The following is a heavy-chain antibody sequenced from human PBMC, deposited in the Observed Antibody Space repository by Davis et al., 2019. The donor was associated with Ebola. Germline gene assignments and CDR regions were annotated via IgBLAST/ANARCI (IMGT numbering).Heavy chain of an antibody. CDR1: GFTFSNYA. Sequence: GGSLRLSCAASGFTFSNYAMGWVRQAPGKGLEWVSSVSRGTTHYADSVKGRFTISRDNSKNTLYLQMNSLRVEDTAVYYCAKGGSGWPSDYSYGMGVWGKGTTVTVSS. V-gene: IGHV3-23*01. CDR2: VSRGTT. D-gene: IGHD6-19*01. J-gene: IGHJ6*04. CDR3: AKGGSGWPSDYSYGMGV.